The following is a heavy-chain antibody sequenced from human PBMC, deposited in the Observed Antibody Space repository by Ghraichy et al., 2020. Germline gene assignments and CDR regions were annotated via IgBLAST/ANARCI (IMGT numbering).Heavy chain of an antibody. CDR2: IYYSGST. V-gene: IGHV4-59*01. D-gene: IGHD6-13*01. CDR1: GGSISSYY. Sequence: SETLSLTCTVSGGSISSYYWSWIRQPPGKGLEWIGYIYYSGSTNYNPSLKSRVTISVDTSKNQFSLKLSSVTAADTAVYYCARVEGRYSSSWFTYYYYGMDVWGKGTTVTVSS. J-gene: IGHJ6*04. CDR3: ARVEGRYSSSWFTYYYYGMDV.